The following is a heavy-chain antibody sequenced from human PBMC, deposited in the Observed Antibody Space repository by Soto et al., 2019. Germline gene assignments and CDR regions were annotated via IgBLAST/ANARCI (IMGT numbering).Heavy chain of an antibody. CDR3: ARFQSGSYWDFDY. CDR2: IYYSGST. Sequence: PSETLCLTCTVSGCSLSSYYWSWIRQFPGKGLEWIGYIYYSGSTKYNPSLKSRVTISVDTSKNQFFLKLTSVTAADTAVYYCARFQSGSYWDFDYWGQGTLVTVSS. D-gene: IGHD1-26*01. J-gene: IGHJ4*02. CDR1: GCSLSSYY. V-gene: IGHV4-59*01.